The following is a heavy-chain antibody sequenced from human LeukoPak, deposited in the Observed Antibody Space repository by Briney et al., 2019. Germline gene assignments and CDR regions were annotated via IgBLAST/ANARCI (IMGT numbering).Heavy chain of an antibody. Sequence: PSETLSLTCTVSGGSVSSGSYYWSWIRQPPGKGLEWIGYIYYSGSTNYNPSLKSRVTISLDTSKNQFSLKLSSVTAADTAVYYCARASYFDSSAYVFDYWGQGTLVTVSS. V-gene: IGHV4-61*01. CDR2: IYYSGST. CDR1: GGSVSSGSYY. J-gene: IGHJ4*02. CDR3: ARASYFDSSAYVFDY. D-gene: IGHD3-22*01.